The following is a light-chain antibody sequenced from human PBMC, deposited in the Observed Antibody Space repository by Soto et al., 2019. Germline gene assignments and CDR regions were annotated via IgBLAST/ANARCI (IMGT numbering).Light chain of an antibody. CDR3: QQYSSYVT. Sequence: DIQLTQSPSTVPASVGDRVTITCRAAASITKYLAWYQQKPGKAPKLLIHKATTLQNGVPPRFSGSGFGTEFTLTIYGLQPDDFATYFCQQYSSYVTFGGGTKVEIK. V-gene: IGKV1-5*03. CDR2: KAT. J-gene: IGKJ4*01. CDR1: ASITKY.